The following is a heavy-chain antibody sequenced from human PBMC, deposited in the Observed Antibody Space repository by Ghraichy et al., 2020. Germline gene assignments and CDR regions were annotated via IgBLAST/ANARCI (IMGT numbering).Heavy chain of an antibody. V-gene: IGHV4-34*01. CDR2: IDHRGSA. D-gene: IGHD3-10*01. CDR3: ARGRGGFDP. CDR1: GESFSGYF. Sequence: ETLSLTCALYGESFSGYFCDWVRQPPEKGLEWIGEIDHRGSAAYNTSLKSRATISVDTVKNQCSLKLTYVTAAEMGVYYCARGRGGFDPWGQGTLVTVSS. J-gene: IGHJ5*02.